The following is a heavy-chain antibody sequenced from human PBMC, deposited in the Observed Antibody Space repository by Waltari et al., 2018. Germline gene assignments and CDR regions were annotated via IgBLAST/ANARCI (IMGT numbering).Heavy chain of an antibody. J-gene: IGHJ6*02. CDR1: GFTFSSFA. CDR3: ARDPTLIVLMVYAIPYGMDV. CDR2: MSRDGKKK. D-gene: IGHD2-8*01. V-gene: IGHV3-30*01. Sequence: QVSLVESGGGVVQPGRSLTLSCAASGFTFSSFAMHWVRQAPGKGLEWVAVMSRDGKKKYYADSVRGRLTSARDNSRNTLYLQMNSLRGEDTAVYYCARDPTLIVLMVYAIPYGMDVWGQGTTVTVSS.